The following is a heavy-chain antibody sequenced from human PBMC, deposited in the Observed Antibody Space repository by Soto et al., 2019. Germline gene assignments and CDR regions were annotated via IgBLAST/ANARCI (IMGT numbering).Heavy chain of an antibody. D-gene: IGHD5-18*01. CDR1: GWSFSVYY. Sequence: PSETMPLTCPCHGWSFSVYYSTWLRQPPGQGLEWIGEIHPSGSNNYNPSLDSRVAMSLETSNNQFSLMLSFVTAADTAVYDGARGQDSAKIGYWGQGPLVTVS. J-gene: IGHJ4*02. CDR3: ARGQDSAKIGY. V-gene: IGHV4-34*01. CDR2: IHPSGSN.